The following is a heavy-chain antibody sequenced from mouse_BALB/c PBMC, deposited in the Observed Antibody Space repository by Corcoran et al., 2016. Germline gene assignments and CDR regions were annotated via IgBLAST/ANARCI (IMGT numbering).Heavy chain of an antibody. CDR2: IDPANGNS. CDR1: GFNINDTY. Sequence: EVQLQQSGAELVKPGASVKLSCTASGFNINDTYIHWVKQRPEQGLEWIGRIDPANGNSKYDPKFQGKATITADTSSNTANLQLSSLTSEDTAVYYCATYGNYERYFDYWGQGTTLTVSS. D-gene: IGHD2-1*01. CDR3: ATYGNYERYFDY. V-gene: IGHV14-3*02. J-gene: IGHJ2*01.